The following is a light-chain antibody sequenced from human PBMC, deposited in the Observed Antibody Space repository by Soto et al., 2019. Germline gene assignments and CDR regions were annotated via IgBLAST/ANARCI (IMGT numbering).Light chain of an antibody. Sequence: QSVLTQPASVSGSPGQSITISCTGTNSDVGGYDYVPWYQQRPGKAPTLLIYDVINRPSGVSFRFSGSKSGNTASLTISGLQAEDEAEYYCSSYTRSSISVFGTGTKVTVL. V-gene: IGLV2-14*01. CDR1: NSDVGGYDY. CDR3: SSYTRSSISV. J-gene: IGLJ1*01. CDR2: DVI.